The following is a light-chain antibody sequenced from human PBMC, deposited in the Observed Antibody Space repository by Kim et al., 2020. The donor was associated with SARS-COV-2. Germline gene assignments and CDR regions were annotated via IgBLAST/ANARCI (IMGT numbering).Light chain of an antibody. J-gene: IGKJ5*01. CDR1: QDIKNY. Sequence: ASVGDRVTITCQASQDIKNYLNWYQPKPGEAPKALIYDASNLETGVPSRFSGGGSGTDFSFTISSLQPEDFATYYCQQYDNVPITFGQGTRLEIK. CDR3: QQYDNVPIT. V-gene: IGKV1-33*01. CDR2: DAS.